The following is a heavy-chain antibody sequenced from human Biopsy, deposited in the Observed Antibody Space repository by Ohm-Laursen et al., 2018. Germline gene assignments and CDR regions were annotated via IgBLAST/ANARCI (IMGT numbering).Heavy chain of an antibody. J-gene: IGHJ3*02. CDR3: AKDGGQWLGGAFDI. Sequence: SLRLSCAAFGFGFYAMHWVRQPPGKGLEWLAVTSFDGSNKFYAESVRGRFTISRDRSRDTLYLQMNRLTNEDTALYYCAKDGGQWLGGAFDIWGHGTMVIV. D-gene: IGHD6-19*01. CDR1: GFGFYA. V-gene: IGHV3-30*18. CDR2: TSFDGSNK.